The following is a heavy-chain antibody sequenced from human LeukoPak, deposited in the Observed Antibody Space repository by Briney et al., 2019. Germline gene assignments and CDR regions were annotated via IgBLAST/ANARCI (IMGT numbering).Heavy chain of an antibody. CDR2: ISGSGDNT. Sequence: GGSLRLSCAASGFTFSSYAMSWVRQVPGKGLEWVSVISGSGDNTYYADSVKGRFTISRDNSKNMLYPQMNSLRAEDTAVYYCAKGWMWGSSGWHFDNWGQGTLVTVSS. CDR3: AKGWMWGSSGWHFDN. CDR1: GFTFSSYA. V-gene: IGHV3-23*01. D-gene: IGHD6-19*01. J-gene: IGHJ4*02.